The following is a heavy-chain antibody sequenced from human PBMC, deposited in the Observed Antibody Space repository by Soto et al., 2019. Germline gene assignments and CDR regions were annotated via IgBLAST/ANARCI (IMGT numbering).Heavy chain of an antibody. V-gene: IGHV1-69*13. Sequence: SVKVSCKASGGTFSSYAISWVRHAPGQGLEWMGGIIPIFGTANYAQKFQGRVTITADESTSTAYMELSSLRSEDTAVYYCARGGYSYGSRSIDYWGQGTLVTVSS. J-gene: IGHJ4*02. D-gene: IGHD5-18*01. CDR3: ARGGYSYGSRSIDY. CDR2: IIPIFGTA. CDR1: GGTFSSYA.